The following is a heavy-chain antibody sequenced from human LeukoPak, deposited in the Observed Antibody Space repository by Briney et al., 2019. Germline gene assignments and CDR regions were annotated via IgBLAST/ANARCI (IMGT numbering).Heavy chain of an antibody. J-gene: IGHJ3*02. Sequence: ASVKVSCKASGYTFTSYGISWVRQAPGQGLEWMGWISAYNGNTNYAQKLQGRVTMTTDTSTSTAYMELRSLRSDDTAVYYCARDTGGMYCSSTSCYLLDAFDIWGQGTMVTVSS. CDR1: GYTFTSYG. CDR3: ARDTGGMYCSSTSCYLLDAFDI. D-gene: IGHD2-2*01. CDR2: ISAYNGNT. V-gene: IGHV1-18*01.